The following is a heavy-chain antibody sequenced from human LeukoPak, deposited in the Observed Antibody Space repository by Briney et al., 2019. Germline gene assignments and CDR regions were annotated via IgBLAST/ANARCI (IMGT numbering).Heavy chain of an antibody. CDR2: INPRGGST. CDR3: ARPRDSSGWSFAFDI. J-gene: IGHJ3*02. D-gene: IGHD6-19*01. Sequence: ASVKVSCKASGYTFTSYYMHWVRQAPGQGLGWMGIINPRGGSTSYAQKFQGRVTMTRDTSTSTVYMELSSLRSEDTAVYYCARPRDSSGWSFAFDIWGQGTMVTVSS. V-gene: IGHV1-46*01. CDR1: GYTFTSYY.